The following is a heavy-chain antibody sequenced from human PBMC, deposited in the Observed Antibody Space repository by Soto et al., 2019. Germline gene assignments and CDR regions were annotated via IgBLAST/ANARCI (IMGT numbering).Heavy chain of an antibody. CDR1: RYTITSYG. J-gene: IGHJ4*02. V-gene: IGHV1-18*01. CDR3: ARGLAGDY. CDR2: ISAYNGNT. D-gene: IGHD6-13*01. Sequence: ASVKVSFQASRYTITSYGIHWVRQAPGQGLEWMGWISAYNGNTNYAQKLQGRVTMTTDTSTSTAYMELRSLRSDDTAVYYCARGLAGDYWGQGTLVTVSS.